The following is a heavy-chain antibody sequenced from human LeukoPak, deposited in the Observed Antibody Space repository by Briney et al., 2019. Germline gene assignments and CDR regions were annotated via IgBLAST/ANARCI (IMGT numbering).Heavy chain of an antibody. D-gene: IGHD3-10*01. Sequence: GGSLRLSCAASGFTFSSYAMSWVRQAPGKALECVSASSGSGGSTYYAYSVKGRFTISRDNSKTTLYLQMNSLRAEDTAVYYCAKAAFEDDYYGSGSYYLYWGQGTLVTVSS. V-gene: IGHV3-23*01. CDR1: GFTFSSYA. CDR3: AKAAFEDDYYGSGSYYLY. CDR2: SSGSGGST. J-gene: IGHJ4*02.